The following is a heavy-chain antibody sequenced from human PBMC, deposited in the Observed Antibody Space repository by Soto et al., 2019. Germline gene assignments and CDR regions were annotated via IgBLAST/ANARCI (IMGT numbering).Heavy chain of an antibody. D-gene: IGHD2-15*01. V-gene: IGHV3-15*07. Sequence: EVQLVESAGGLVKPGGSLRLSCVASGFSFNEAWMNWVCQAPGEGLEWVGRIKTRAGGGATDYAAPVQGRFTISRDDSKNALYLHMNSLRTEDTAIYYCTTGSVEGIWGQGTTVTVSS. J-gene: IGHJ6*02. CDR3: TTGSVEGI. CDR1: GFSFNEAW. CDR2: IKTRAGGGAT.